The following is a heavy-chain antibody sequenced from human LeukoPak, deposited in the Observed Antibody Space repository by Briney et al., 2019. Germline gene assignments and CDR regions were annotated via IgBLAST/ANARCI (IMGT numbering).Heavy chain of an antibody. CDR3: ARGGRDGDYFDY. D-gene: IGHD4-17*01. J-gene: IGHJ4*02. V-gene: IGHV3-33*01. CDR2: IWYDGSNK. CDR1: GFTFSSYG. Sequence: QAGGSLRLSCAASGFTFSSYGMHWVRQAPGKGLEWVAVIWYDGSNKYYADSVKGRFTISRDNSKNTLYLQMNSLRAEDTAVYYCARGGRDGDYFDYWAREPWSPSPQ.